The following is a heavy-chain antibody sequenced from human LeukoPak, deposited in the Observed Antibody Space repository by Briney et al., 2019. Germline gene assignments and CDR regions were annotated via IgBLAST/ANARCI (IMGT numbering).Heavy chain of an antibody. J-gene: IGHJ4*02. Sequence: GGSLRLSCAASGFTFSDSGIHWVRQASGRGLEWLGHIRSKTNTYATAYAASVQGRFTISRDDSKNTAYLQMNSLKTEDTAMYYCSRHEDTIDYWGQGTLVTVSS. CDR3: SRHEDTIDY. D-gene: IGHD2-15*01. CDR1: GFTFSDSG. CDR2: IRSKTNTYAT. V-gene: IGHV3-73*01.